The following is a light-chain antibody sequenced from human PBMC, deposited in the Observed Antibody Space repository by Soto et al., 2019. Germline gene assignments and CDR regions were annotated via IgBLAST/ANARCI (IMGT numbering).Light chain of an antibody. CDR2: DAS. CDR3: QQRSNWPPGCT. V-gene: IGKV3-11*01. Sequence: EIVLTQSPATLSLSPGERATLSCRASQSVSSYLAWYQQKPGQAPRLLIYDASNRATGIPARFSGSGSGTDFTLTISSRGPEDFAVYYCQQRSNWPPGCTFGQGTKLEIK. CDR1: QSVSSY. J-gene: IGKJ2*02.